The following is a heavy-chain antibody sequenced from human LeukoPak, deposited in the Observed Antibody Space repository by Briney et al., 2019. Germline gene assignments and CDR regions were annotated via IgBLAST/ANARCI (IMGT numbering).Heavy chain of an antibody. CDR2: VYSGGST. D-gene: IGHD3-22*01. V-gene: IGHV3-53*01. CDR3: ARAGYYYSSGSHAPGDFDL. Sequence: GGSLRLSCAASGFTVSSDYMTWVRQAPGKGLEWVSFVYSGGSTYYEDSVKGRFTISRGSSKNTLFLQMNSLRVGDTAVYYCARAGYYYSSGSHAPGDFDLWGQGTVVTVSS. J-gene: IGHJ3*01. CDR1: GFTVSSDY.